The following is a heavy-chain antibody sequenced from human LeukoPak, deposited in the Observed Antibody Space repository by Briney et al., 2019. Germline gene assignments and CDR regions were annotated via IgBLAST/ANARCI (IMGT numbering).Heavy chain of an antibody. J-gene: IGHJ3*02. CDR3: ARHSWSGVTWTYDALGI. Sequence: QSGGSLRLSCAASGFTFSSYAMGWVRQAPGKGLEWVSAISGSGGSTYYADSVKGRFTISRDNSKNTLYLQMNSLRAEDTAVYYCARHSWSGVTWTYDALGIWGQGTMVTVSS. V-gene: IGHV3-23*01. D-gene: IGHD3-10*01. CDR1: GFTFSSYA. CDR2: ISGSGGST.